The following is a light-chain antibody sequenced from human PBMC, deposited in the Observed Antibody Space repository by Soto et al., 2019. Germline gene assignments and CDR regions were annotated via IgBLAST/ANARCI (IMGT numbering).Light chain of an antibody. CDR2: GVS. V-gene: IGKV3-15*01. J-gene: IGKJ1*01. CDR3: HQYDDWWT. Sequence: ELGMTQSPDTVSVSPGERATLLCRASQTVRNNLAWYQLKPGQAPRLLIYGVSTRATGVPARFSGSGSGTDFTLTISRLQPEDFAVYYCHQYDDWWTFGQGTKVEI. CDR1: QTVRNN.